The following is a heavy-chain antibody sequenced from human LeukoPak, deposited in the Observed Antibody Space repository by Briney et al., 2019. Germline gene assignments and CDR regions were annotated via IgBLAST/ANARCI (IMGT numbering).Heavy chain of an antibody. D-gene: IGHD5-18*01. CDR2: INHSGST. CDR3: ARSGPGDLYSYGMRAQKRFDY. V-gene: IGHV4-34*01. J-gene: IGHJ4*02. CDR1: GFTFSSYS. Sequence: GSLRLSCAASGFTFSSYSMNWVRQPPGKGLEWIGEINHSGSTNYNPSLKSRVTISVDTSKNQFSLKLSSVTAADTAVYYCARSGPGDLYSYGMRAQKRFDYWSQGTLVTVSS.